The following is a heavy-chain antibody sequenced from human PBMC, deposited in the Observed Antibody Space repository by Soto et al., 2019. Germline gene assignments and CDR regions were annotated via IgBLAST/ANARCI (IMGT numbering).Heavy chain of an antibody. D-gene: IGHD3-22*01. CDR2: ISASGGST. CDR1: GFTFSIYA. CDR3: ARVPITMIVGPPSYFDY. Sequence: PGGSLRLSCSASGFTFSIYAMHWVRQAPGKGLEYVSSISASGGSTDYADSVKGRFTISRDNSKNTLYVQMNSLRAEDTAVYYCARVPITMIVGPPSYFDYWGQGTLVTVSS. J-gene: IGHJ4*02. V-gene: IGHV3-64*04.